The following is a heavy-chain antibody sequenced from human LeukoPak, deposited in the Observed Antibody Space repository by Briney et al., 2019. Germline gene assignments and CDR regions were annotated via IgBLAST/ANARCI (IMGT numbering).Heavy chain of an antibody. Sequence: ASVKVSCKASGYTFTSYYMHWVRQAPGQGLEWMGIINPSGGSTSYAQKFQGRVTMTRDTSTSTVYMELSSLRSEDTAVYYCARSGRRIAGLNAFDIWGQGTMVTVSS. V-gene: IGHV1-46*01. CDR1: GYTFTSYY. CDR2: INPSGGST. CDR3: ARSGRRIAGLNAFDI. J-gene: IGHJ3*02. D-gene: IGHD6-13*01.